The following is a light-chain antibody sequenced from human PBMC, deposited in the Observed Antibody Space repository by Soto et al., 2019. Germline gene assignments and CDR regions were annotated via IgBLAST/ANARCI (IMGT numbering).Light chain of an antibody. Sequence: QSVLTQPPSVSGAPGQTVTISCTGSSSNIGAGYDVHWYQQFSGTAPKLLIFGDNNRPSGVPDRFSGSKSGTSASLAITGLQAEDEAAYYCQSHDNTRSGSVFGGGTKLTVL. CDR3: QSHDNTRSGSV. J-gene: IGLJ2*01. CDR1: SSNIGAGYD. CDR2: GDN. V-gene: IGLV1-40*01.